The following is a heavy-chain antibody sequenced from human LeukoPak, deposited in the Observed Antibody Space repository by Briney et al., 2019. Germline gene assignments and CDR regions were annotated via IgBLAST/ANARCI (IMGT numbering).Heavy chain of an antibody. Sequence: GGSLRLSCAASGFTFSSYWMSWVRQAPGKGLEWVSAISGSGGSTYYADSVKGRFTISRDNSKNTLYLQMNSLRAEDTAVYYCAKWLGDIVVVPAAGIDYWGQGTLVTVSS. CDR3: AKWLGDIVVVPAAGIDY. J-gene: IGHJ4*02. V-gene: IGHV3-23*01. CDR2: ISGSGGST. CDR1: GFTFSSYW. D-gene: IGHD2-2*01.